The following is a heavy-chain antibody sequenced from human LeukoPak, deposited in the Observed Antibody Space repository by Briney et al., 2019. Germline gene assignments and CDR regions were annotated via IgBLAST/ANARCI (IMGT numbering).Heavy chain of an antibody. D-gene: IGHD3-9*01. CDR3: ARYYLDRWATDY. J-gene: IGHJ4*02. CDR1: GGSISSSY. V-gene: IGHV4-59*01. Sequence: SETLSLTCTVSGGSISSSYWSWIRQPTGKGLEWIGYIYYSGYTNYNPSLKSRVTISVDTSKNQFSLKLSSVTAADTAVYYCARYYLDRWATDYWGQGTLVTVSS. CDR2: IYYSGYT.